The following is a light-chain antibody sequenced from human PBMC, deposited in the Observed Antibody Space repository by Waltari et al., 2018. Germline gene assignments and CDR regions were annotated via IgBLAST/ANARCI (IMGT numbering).Light chain of an antibody. CDR3: QQSYSTPT. CDR1: PSISSY. J-gene: IGKJ5*01. Sequence: DIQMSQSPSSLSASVGDRVTITCRASPSISSYLNWYQQKPGKAPKLLIYAASSLQSCVPSRFSGSGSGTDFTLTISSLQPEDFATYYCQQSYSTPTFGQGTRLEIK. CDR2: AAS. V-gene: IGKV1-39*01.